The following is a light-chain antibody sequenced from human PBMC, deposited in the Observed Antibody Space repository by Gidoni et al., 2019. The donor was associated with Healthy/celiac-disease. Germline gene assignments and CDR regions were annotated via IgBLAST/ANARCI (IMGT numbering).Light chain of an antibody. CDR3: QQYGSSRT. V-gene: IGKV3-20*01. CDR2: GAS. CDR1: QSVSSSY. J-gene: IGKJ1*01. Sequence: ELVLTQSPATSALSPGGRATLSCRASQSVSSSYLAWYQQKPGQAPRLLVDGASNRATGIPDRFSGSGSGTDFTITISRLEPEDFAVYYCQQYGSSRTFGQGTKVEIK.